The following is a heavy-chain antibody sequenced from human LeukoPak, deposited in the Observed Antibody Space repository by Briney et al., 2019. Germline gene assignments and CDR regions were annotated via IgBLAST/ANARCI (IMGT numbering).Heavy chain of an antibody. V-gene: IGHV4-4*02. J-gene: IGHJ4*02. D-gene: IGHD3-10*01. CDR1: GGSISSSNW. Sequence: SGTLSLTCAVSGGSISSSNWWSWVRQPPGKGLEWIGEIYHSGSTNYNPSLKSRVTISVDKSKNQFSLKLSSVTAADTAVYYCARSHGSGSYYNLNDYWGQGTLVTVSS. CDR2: IYHSGST. CDR3: ARSHGSGSYYNLNDY.